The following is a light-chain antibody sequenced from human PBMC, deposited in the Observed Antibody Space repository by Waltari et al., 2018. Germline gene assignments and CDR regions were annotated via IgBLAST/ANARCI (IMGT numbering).Light chain of an antibody. CDR3: CSYAGGTAYV. V-gene: IGLV2-23*01. CDR2: EAP. CDR1: SSDIGTYNF. J-gene: IGLJ1*01. Sequence: SALTQPASVSGSPGQSITISCTGTSSDIGTYNFVSWYQEYPGKAPKLIIYEAPKRPAGVSYRVAASKSGNTASLTISGLQADDEADYSCCSYAGGTAYVFGTGTRVTVL.